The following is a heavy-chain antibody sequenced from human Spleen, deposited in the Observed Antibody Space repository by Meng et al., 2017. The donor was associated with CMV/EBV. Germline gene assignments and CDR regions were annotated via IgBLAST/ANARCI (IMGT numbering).Heavy chain of an antibody. D-gene: IGHD7-27*01. CDR3: ARDDNWGPDY. CDR2: IHPNTGGT. V-gene: IGHV1-2*02. Sequence: VSCKASGYTFTGHYMHWVRQAPGQGLEWMGWIHPNTGGTNYAQNFQGRVTMTRDTSIRTVYMELSSLRSDDTAIYYCARDDNWGPDYWGQGTLVTVSS. CDR1: GYTFTGHY. J-gene: IGHJ4*02.